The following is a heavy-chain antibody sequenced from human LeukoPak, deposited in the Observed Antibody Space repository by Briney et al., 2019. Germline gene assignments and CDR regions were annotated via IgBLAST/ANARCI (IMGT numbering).Heavy chain of an antibody. CDR2: IYYSGST. J-gene: IGHJ4*02. Sequence: SETLSLTCTVSGGSISSYYWSWIRQPPGKGLEWIGYIYYSGSTNYNPSLKSRVTISVDTSKNQFSLRLSSVTAADTAVYYCARVSAVGVVYWGQGTLVTVSS. D-gene: IGHD2-15*01. V-gene: IGHV4-59*08. CDR3: ARVSAVGVVY. CDR1: GGSISSYY.